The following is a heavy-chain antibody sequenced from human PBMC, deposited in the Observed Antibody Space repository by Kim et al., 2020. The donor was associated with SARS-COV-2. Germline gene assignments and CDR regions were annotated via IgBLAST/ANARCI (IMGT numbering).Heavy chain of an antibody. CDR3: ARECHANGLMVRGVTPNYFDY. CDR1: GGTFSSYA. Sequence: SVKVSCKASGGTFSSYAISWVRQAPGQGLEWMGGIIPIFGTANYAQKFQGRVTITADESTSTAYMELSSLRSEDTAVYYCARECHANGLMVRGVTPNYFDYWGQGTLVTVSS. CDR2: IIPIFGTA. J-gene: IGHJ4*02. D-gene: IGHD3-10*01. V-gene: IGHV1-69*13.